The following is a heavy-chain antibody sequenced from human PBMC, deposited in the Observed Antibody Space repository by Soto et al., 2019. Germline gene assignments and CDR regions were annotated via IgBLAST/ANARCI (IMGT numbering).Heavy chain of an antibody. CDR2: ISDSGNS. CDR1: GGASMSHFY. V-gene: IGHV4-59*01. Sequence: SETLSLTCTVSGGASMSHFYWSWIRQPPGKALEWLGYISDSGNSNYNPSLKSRVTMPVDKSRSQFSLDLSSVTAADTAVYFCAASYYAILTGQFAFDIWGHGTMVTVSS. J-gene: IGHJ3*02. D-gene: IGHD3-9*01. CDR3: AASYYAILTGQFAFDI.